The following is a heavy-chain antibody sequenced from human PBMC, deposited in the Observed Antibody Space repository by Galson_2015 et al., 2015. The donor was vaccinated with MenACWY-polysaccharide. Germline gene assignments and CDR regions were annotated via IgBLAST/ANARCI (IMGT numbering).Heavy chain of an antibody. CDR2: ISSSSGTI. CDR3: ASTSPNSF. Sequence: SLRLSCAASGFTFSSNSMNWVRQAPGQGLEWVSYISSSSGTIYYADSVKGRFTISRDDAKNSLYLQMNSLRAEDTAVYYCASTSPNSFWGQGTRVIVSS. CDR1: GFTFSSNS. V-gene: IGHV3-48*01. J-gene: IGHJ4*02. D-gene: IGHD2-21*01.